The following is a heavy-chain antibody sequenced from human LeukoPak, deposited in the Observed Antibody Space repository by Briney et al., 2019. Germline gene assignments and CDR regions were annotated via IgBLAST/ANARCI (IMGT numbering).Heavy chain of an antibody. D-gene: IGHD1-26*01. Sequence: SETLSLTCTVSGGSISSYYWSWIRQPAGKGLEWIGRIYTSGSTNYNPSLKSRVTMSVDTSKNQFSLKLNSVTAADTAVYYCASAIGNFYYYYMDVWGKGTTVTVSS. CDR1: GGSISSYY. CDR2: IYTSGST. V-gene: IGHV4-4*07. CDR3: ASAIGNFYYYYMDV. J-gene: IGHJ6*03.